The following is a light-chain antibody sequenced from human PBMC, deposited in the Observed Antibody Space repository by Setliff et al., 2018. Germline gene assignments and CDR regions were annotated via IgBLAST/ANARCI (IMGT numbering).Light chain of an antibody. CDR1: SSDVGGYNY. Sequence: QSALTQPASVSGSPGQSITISCTGTSSDVGGYNYVSWYQQHPGKAPKLMIYEVTNRPSGVSNRFSGSKSGNTASLTISGLQAEDEADYYCSSYSSSNIPFVFGTGTKVTV. CDR3: SSYSSSNIPFV. CDR2: EVT. V-gene: IGLV2-14*01. J-gene: IGLJ1*01.